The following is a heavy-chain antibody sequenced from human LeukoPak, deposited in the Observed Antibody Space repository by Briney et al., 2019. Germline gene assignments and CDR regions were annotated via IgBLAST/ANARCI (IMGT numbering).Heavy chain of an antibody. J-gene: IGHJ4*02. CDR2: INPNRGGT. V-gene: IGHV1-2*02. D-gene: IGHD3-3*01. Sequence: ASVKVSCKASGYTFTGYYMHWVRQAPGQGLEWMGWINPNRGGTNYAQKFQGRVTMTRDASISTAYMELSRLRSDDTAVYYCARGDSRDRFLEWLLTGPPDYWGQGTLVTVSS. CDR1: GYTFTGYY. CDR3: ARGDSRDRFLEWLLTGPPDY.